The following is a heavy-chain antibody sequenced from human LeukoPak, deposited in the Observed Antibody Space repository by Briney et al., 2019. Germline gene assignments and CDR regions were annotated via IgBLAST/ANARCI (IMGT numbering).Heavy chain of an antibody. D-gene: IGHD3-10*01. CDR3: ARDRGGMVRGNYYYMDV. Sequence: ASVKVSCKASGYTFTSYYMHWVRQAPGQGLEWMGIINPSGGSTSYAQKFQGRVTMTRDTSISTAYMELSRLRSDDTAVYYCARDRGGMVRGNYYYMDVWGKGTTVTVSS. J-gene: IGHJ6*03. V-gene: IGHV1-46*01. CDR1: GYTFTSYY. CDR2: INPSGGST.